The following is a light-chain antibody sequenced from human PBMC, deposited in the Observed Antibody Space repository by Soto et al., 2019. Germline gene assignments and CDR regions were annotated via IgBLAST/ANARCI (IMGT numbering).Light chain of an antibody. V-gene: IGLV2-11*01. J-gene: IGLJ1*01. CDR1: SSDVGGYNY. CDR2: DVS. Sequence: QSALTQPRSVSGSPGQSVTISCTGTSSDVGGYNYVSWYQQHPGKAPKLMIYDVSKRPSGVPDRFSGSKSGNTASLTISGHQAEDEADYYCCSYAGSSYVFGTGTKVTVL. CDR3: CSYAGSSYV.